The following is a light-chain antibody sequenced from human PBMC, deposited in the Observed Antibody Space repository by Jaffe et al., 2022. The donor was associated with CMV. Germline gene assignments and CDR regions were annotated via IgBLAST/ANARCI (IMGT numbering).Light chain of an antibody. CDR1: STTIGDIF. J-gene: IGLJ1*01. V-gene: IGLV1-51*02. CDR3: GTWDSGLNIYV. CDR2: ENN. Sequence: QSVLTQPPSVSAAPGQRVTISCSGSSTTIGDIFVAWYQQLPGTAPKLLIYENNKRPSGIPDRFSGSKSGTSATLDITGLQTGDEADYYCGTWDSGLNIYVFGPATKVTV.